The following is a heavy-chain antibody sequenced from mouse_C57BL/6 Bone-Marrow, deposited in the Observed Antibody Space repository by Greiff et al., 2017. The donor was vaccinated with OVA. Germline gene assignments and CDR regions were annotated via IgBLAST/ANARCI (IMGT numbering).Heavy chain of an antibody. CDR1: GYTFTDYE. D-gene: IGHD1-1*01. CDR2: IDPETGGT. Sequence: QVQLQQSGAELVRPGASVTLSCKASGYTFTDYEMHWVKQTPVHGLAWIGAIDPETGGTAYNQKFKGKAILTADKSSSTAYMELRSLTSEDSAVYYCTRLGLTTVGAPGWGQGTTLTVSS. J-gene: IGHJ2*01. V-gene: IGHV1-15*01. CDR3: TRLGLTTVGAPG.